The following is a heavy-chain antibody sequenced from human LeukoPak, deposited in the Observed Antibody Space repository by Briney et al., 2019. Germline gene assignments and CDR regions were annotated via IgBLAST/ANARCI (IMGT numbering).Heavy chain of an antibody. J-gene: IGHJ4*02. CDR2: ISDSGGST. V-gene: IGHV3-23*01. D-gene: IGHD3-22*01. CDR3: AKRGVVIRVILVGFHKEAYYFDS. Sequence: GGSLRLSCAVSGITLSNYGMSWVRQAPGKGLEWVAGISDSGGSTNYADSVKGRFTVSRDNPKNTLYLQMKSLRAEDTAVYFCAKRGVVIRVILVGFHKEAYYFDSWGQGALVTVSS. CDR1: GITLSNYG.